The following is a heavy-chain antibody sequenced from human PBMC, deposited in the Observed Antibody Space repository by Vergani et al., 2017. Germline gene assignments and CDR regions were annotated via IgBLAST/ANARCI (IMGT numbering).Heavy chain of an antibody. CDR2: IGGSGVHT. V-gene: IGHV3-23*01. Sequence: EVQLLESGGGLLQPGGSLRLSCAASGFTFSSYAMSWVRQAPGKGLEWVSLIGGSGVHTYYADSVKGRFTISRDNSKNTLFLQMNSLRPEDTAVYYCARDTVTGSRYFDYWGQGTLVTVSS. CDR1: GFTFSSYA. D-gene: IGHD6-19*01. J-gene: IGHJ4*02. CDR3: ARDTVTGSRYFDY.